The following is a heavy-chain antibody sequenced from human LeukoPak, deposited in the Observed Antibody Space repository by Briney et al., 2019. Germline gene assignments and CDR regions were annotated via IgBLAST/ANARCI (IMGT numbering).Heavy chain of an antibody. CDR3: ARATASGYSTGRFDP. CDR2: INPNSGGT. Sequence: ASVKVSCTASGYTFTGYNMHWVRQAPGQGLEWMGWINPNSGGTNYAQKFQGRVTMTRDTSIRTAYMELSRLRSDDTAVYYCARATASGYSTGRFDPWGQGTLVTVSS. J-gene: IGHJ5*02. CDR1: GYTFTGYN. D-gene: IGHD2-2*03. V-gene: IGHV1-2*02.